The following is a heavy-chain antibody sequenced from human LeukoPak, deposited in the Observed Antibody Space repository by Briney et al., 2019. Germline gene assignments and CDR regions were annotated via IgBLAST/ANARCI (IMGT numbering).Heavy chain of an antibody. Sequence: GGSLRPSCAASGFTFSSSAMTWVRQAPGKGLEWVSSISNTGERTYYADSVKGRFTILRDNSKNTVFLEMNTLRADDTALYHCVKSREASIWYSLGDYWGQGSLVTVS. V-gene: IGHV3-23*01. CDR2: ISNTGERT. CDR1: GFTFSSSA. CDR3: VKSREASIWYSLGDY. J-gene: IGHJ4*02. D-gene: IGHD2-21*02.